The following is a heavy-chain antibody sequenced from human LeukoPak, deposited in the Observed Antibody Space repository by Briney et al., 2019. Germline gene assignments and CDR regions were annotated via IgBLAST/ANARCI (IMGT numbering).Heavy chain of an antibody. V-gene: IGHV4-4*07. J-gene: IGHJ4*02. CDR2: IYTSGST. CDR3: ARGVTTNGVKSGIMCKYYFDY. D-gene: IGHD3-16*01. Sequence: SETLSLTCTVSGGSISSYYWSWIRQPAGKGLEWIGRIYTSGSTNYNPSLKSRVTMSVDTSKNQFSLKLSSVTAADTAVYYCARGVTTNGVKSGIMCKYYFDYWGQGTLVTVSS. CDR1: GGSISSYY.